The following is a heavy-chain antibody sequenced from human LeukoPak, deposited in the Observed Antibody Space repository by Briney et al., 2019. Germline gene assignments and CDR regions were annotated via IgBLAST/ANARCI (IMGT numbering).Heavy chain of an antibody. D-gene: IGHD4-17*01. CDR2: VFYTGTT. J-gene: IGHJ4*02. Sequence: SETLSLTCTVSGDSISGYYWNWIRQPPGKGLDWIGHVFYTGTTKYHPSLKSRIAISVDTSSNQFSLKLRSVTTADTAVYYCARGITVTTTSDHLDFWGQGILVTVPS. CDR1: GDSISGYY. CDR3: ARGITVTTTSDHLDF. V-gene: IGHV4-59*01.